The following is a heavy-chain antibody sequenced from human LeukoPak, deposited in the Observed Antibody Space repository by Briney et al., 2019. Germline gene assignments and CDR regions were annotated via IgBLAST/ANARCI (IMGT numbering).Heavy chain of an antibody. J-gene: IGHJ4*02. Sequence: SGGSLRLSCAASGFTFSNAWMSWLHQAPGKGLEWVGRIKSKTDGGTTDYAAPVKGRFTISRDDSKNTLYLQMNSLKTEDTAVYYCTTGVMITFGGVIVFDYWGQGTLVTVSS. D-gene: IGHD3-16*02. CDR3: TTGVMITFGGVIVFDY. CDR1: GFTFSNAW. V-gene: IGHV3-15*01. CDR2: IKSKTDGGTT.